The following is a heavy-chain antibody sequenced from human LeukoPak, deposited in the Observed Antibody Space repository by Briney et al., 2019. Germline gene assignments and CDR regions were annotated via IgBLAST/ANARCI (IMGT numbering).Heavy chain of an antibody. CDR1: GGSISSGDYY. Sequence: PSETLSLTCTVSGGSISSGDYYWSWLRQPPGTGLEWIGYIYYSGSTYYNPSLKSRVTISVDTSKNQFSLKLSSVTAADTAVYYCARVERLHYYDSSGAFDIWGQGTLVTVSS. V-gene: IGHV4-30-4*01. CDR2: IYYSGST. J-gene: IGHJ4*02. CDR3: ARVERLHYYDSSGAFDI. D-gene: IGHD3-22*01.